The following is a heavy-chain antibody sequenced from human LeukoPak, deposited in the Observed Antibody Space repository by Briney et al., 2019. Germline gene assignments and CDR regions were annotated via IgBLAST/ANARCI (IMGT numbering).Heavy chain of an antibody. D-gene: IGHD1-26*01. Sequence: LSLTCTVSGGSISSSSYYWGWIRQPPGKGLEWVAVISYDGSNKYYADSVKGRFTISRDNAKNSLYLQMNSLRPEDTAFYYCARGARYLPSQAVGNWFDPWGQGTLVTVSS. CDR1: GGSISSSS. V-gene: IGHV3-30*03. J-gene: IGHJ5*02. CDR2: ISYDGSNK. CDR3: ARGARYLPSQAVGNWFDP.